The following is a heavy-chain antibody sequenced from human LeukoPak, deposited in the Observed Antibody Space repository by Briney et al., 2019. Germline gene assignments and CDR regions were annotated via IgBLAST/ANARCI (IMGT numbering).Heavy chain of an antibody. V-gene: IGHV3-30*09. CDR1: GFTFGSYA. CDR2: ISYDGSNK. D-gene: IGHD6-19*01. CDR3: ARKGAEAGPYYFDY. Sequence: GGSLRLSCAASGFTFGSYAMHWVRQAPGKGLEWVAAISYDGSNKNYADSVKGRFAISRDNSKNTLYLQMNSLRAEDTAVYYCARKGAEAGPYYFDYWGQGTLVTVSS. J-gene: IGHJ4*02.